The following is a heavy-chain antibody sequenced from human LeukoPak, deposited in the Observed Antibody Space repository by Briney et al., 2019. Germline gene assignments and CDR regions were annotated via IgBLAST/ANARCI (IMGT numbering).Heavy chain of an antibody. Sequence: ASVKVSCKASGYTFTGYYMHWVQQAPGQGLEWMGWINPNSGGTNYAQKFQGRVTMTRDTSISTAYMELSRLRSDDTAVYYCASSGDPYYYYYMDVWGKGTTVTVSS. V-gene: IGHV1-2*02. CDR3: ASSGDPYYYYYMDV. CDR2: INPNSGGT. CDR1: GYTFTGYY. D-gene: IGHD7-27*01. J-gene: IGHJ6*03.